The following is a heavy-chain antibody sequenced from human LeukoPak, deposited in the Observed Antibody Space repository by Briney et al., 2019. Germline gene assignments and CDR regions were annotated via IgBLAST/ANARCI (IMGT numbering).Heavy chain of an antibody. Sequence: KTSETLSLTCTVSGGSISSGDYYWSWIRQPPGKGLEWIGYIYYSGSTYYNPSLKSRVTISVDTSKNQFSLKLSSVTAADTAVYYCARTIAAAGEFDYWGQGTLVTVSS. CDR2: IYYSGST. V-gene: IGHV4-30-4*01. CDR1: GGSISSGDYY. D-gene: IGHD6-13*01. J-gene: IGHJ4*02. CDR3: ARTIAAAGEFDY.